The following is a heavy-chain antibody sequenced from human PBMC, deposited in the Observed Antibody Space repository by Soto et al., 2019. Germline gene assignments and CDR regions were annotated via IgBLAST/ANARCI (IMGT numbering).Heavy chain of an antibody. Sequence: EVQLVASGGGLVQPGGSPRLSCAASGFTVSTKYMSWVRQAPGKGLEWVSVIYSGGSTFYADSVRGRFTISRDNSKNTVNLQMNSLRAEDTAVYYCARDPWAADYWGQGTLVTVSS. CDR1: GFTVSTKY. J-gene: IGHJ4*02. D-gene: IGHD3-16*01. V-gene: IGHV3-66*01. CDR2: IYSGGST. CDR3: ARDPWAADY.